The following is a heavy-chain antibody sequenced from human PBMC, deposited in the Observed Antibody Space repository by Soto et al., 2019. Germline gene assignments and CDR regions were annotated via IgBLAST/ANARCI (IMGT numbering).Heavy chain of an antibody. Sequence: QVQLQESGPGLVKPSETLSLTCTVSGGSVSSGSYYWSWIRQPPGKGLEWIGYIYYSGSTNYNPSLKGRVTISVDTSKNQFSLKLSSVTAADTAVYYCARDAMVRGASFDYWGQGTLVTVSS. CDR1: GGSVSSGSYY. J-gene: IGHJ4*02. V-gene: IGHV4-61*01. CDR3: ARDAMVRGASFDY. CDR2: IYYSGST. D-gene: IGHD3-10*01.